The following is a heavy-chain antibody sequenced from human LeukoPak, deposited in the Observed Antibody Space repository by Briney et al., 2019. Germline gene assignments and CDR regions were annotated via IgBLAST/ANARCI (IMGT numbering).Heavy chain of an antibody. V-gene: IGHV3-21*01. CDR3: ARHVVAVGFDY. J-gene: IGHJ4*02. D-gene: IGHD3-22*01. CDR2: ITGSGSYM. CDR1: GFTFSTFA. Sequence: GGSLRLSCAASGFTFSTFAMHWVRLSPGKGLEWVSSITGSGSYMLYADSVKHRFTISRDNAKNSLYLQMNSLRAEDTAVYYCARHVVAVGFDYWGQGTLVTVSS.